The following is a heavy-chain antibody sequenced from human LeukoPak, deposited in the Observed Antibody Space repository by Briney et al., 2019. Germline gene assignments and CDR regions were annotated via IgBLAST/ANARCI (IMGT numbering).Heavy chain of an antibody. CDR2: ISWNSGSI. CDR1: GFTFDDYA. J-gene: IGHJ4*02. Sequence: GRSLRLSCAASGFTFDDYAMHWVRQAPGKGLEWVSGISWNSGSIGYADSVKGRFTISRANAKNSLYLQMNSLRAEDMALYYCAKASIAVASWSNFDYWGQGTLVTVSS. CDR3: AKASIAVASWSNFDY. D-gene: IGHD6-19*01. V-gene: IGHV3-9*03.